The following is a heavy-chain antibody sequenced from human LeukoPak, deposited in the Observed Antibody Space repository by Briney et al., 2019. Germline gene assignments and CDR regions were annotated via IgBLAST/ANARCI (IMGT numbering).Heavy chain of an antibody. CDR3: ASSRGFYYGMDV. CDR2: IYHSGST. D-gene: IGHD6-25*01. V-gene: IGHV4-30-2*01. Sequence: PSETLSLTCAVSGGSISSGGYSWSWIRQPPGKGLEWIGYIYHSGSTYYNPSLKSRVTISVDRSKNQFSLKLSSVTAADTAVYYCASSRGFYYGMDVWGQGTTVTVSS. CDR1: GGSISSGGYS. J-gene: IGHJ6*02.